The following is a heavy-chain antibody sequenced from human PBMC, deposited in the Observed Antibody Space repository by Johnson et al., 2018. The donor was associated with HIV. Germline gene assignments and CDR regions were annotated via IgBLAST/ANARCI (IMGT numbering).Heavy chain of an antibody. CDR2: IGTAGDT. Sequence: VHLVESGGGLKQPGGSLRLSCAASGFTFSSYDMHWVRQATGKGLEWVSTIGTAGDTYYPGSVKGRFTVSREDAKNSLYLQMNSLRAEDTALHYCARDLAPGGYAFDIWGQGTMVTVSS. CDR3: ARDLAPGGYAFDI. V-gene: IGHV3-13*01. D-gene: IGHD3-10*01. CDR1: GFTFSSYD. J-gene: IGHJ3*02.